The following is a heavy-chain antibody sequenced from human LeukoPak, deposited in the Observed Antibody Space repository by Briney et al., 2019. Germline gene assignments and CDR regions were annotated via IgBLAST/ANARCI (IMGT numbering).Heavy chain of an antibody. D-gene: IGHD5-18*01. J-gene: IGHJ4*02. Sequence: SVKVSCKASGGTFSSYAISWVRQAPGQGLEWMGRIIPILGIANYAQKFQGRVTITADKSTSTAYMELSSLRSEDTAVYYCARGLRPTAMARIWGQGTLVTVSS. CDR1: GGTFSSYA. CDR2: IIPILGIA. CDR3: ARGLRPTAMARI. V-gene: IGHV1-69*04.